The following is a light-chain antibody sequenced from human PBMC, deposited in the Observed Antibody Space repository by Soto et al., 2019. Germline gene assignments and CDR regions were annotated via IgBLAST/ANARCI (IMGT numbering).Light chain of an antibody. CDR1: SSDIGDKDY. CDR3: SSYKSGSYWV. J-gene: IGLJ3*02. Sequence: QSALTQPASVSESPGQSITISCTGTSSDIGDKDYVSWYQQHPGNAPKLIIYRVSSRPSGVSDRFSGSKSGNTASLTISGLQTEDEADYYCSSYKSGSYWVFGGGTKLTVL. V-gene: IGLV2-14*03. CDR2: RVS.